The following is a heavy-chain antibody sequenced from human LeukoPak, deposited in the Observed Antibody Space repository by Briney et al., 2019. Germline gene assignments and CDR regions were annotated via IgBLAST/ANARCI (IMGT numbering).Heavy chain of an antibody. CDR3: VGGAYESNAFDI. CDR2: ISGSGGST. D-gene: IGHD3-16*01. V-gene: IGHV3-23*01. J-gene: IGHJ3*02. CDR1: GFTFSSYA. Sequence: GGSLRLSCAASGFTFSSYAMRWVRRARGKGVEWVSAISGSGGSTYYADSVKGRFTISRDNSKNTLYLQMNSLRAEDTAVYYCVGGAYESNAFDIWGQGTMVTVSS.